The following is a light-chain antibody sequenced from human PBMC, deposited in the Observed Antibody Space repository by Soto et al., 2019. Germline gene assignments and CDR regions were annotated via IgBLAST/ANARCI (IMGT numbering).Light chain of an antibody. CDR3: GTWDSSLSVSYV. CDR2: DNN. Sequence: QSVLTQPPSVSAAPGQKVTISCSGSRSNIGNNYVSWYQQLPGTAPKLLIYDNNKRPSGIPDRFSGSKSGTSATLGITGLQTGDEADYYCGTWDSSLSVSYVFGTRTKVTVL. V-gene: IGLV1-51*01. J-gene: IGLJ1*01. CDR1: RSNIGNNY.